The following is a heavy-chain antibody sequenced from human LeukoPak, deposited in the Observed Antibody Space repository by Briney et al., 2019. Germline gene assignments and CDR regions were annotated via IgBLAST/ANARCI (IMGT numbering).Heavy chain of an antibody. V-gene: IGHV3-21*03. CDR1: GFTFSSYS. J-gene: IGHJ4*02. Sequence: PGGSLRLSCAASGFTFSSYSMNWVRQAPGKGLEWVSSISSSSSYIYYADSVKGRFTISRDNAKNSLYLQMNSLKTEDTAVYYCTRDLGVGGGDTADYWGQGTLVTVSS. D-gene: IGHD2-21*01. CDR2: ISSSSSYI. CDR3: TRDLGVGGGDTADY.